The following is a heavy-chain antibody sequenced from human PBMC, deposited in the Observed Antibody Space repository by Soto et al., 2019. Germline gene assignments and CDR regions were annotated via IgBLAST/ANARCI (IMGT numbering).Heavy chain of an antibody. CDR3: ARMGILTHFDY. Sequence: VSVKVSLKAAGYTFTSYAMHWVRQAPGQRLEWMGWINAGNGHTKYSQKFQGRVTITRDTSASTAYMELSSLRSEDTAVYYCARMGILTHFDYCGQGTLVTVSS. CDR1: GYTFTSYA. D-gene: IGHD3-9*01. CDR2: INAGNGHT. J-gene: IGHJ4*02. V-gene: IGHV1-3*01.